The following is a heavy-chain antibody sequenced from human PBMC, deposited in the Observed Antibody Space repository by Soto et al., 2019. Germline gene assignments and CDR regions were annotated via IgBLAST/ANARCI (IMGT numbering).Heavy chain of an antibody. CDR2: ISAYNGNT. CDR3: TRGGAVYYYDSSGYFDY. D-gene: IGHD3-22*01. V-gene: IGHV1-18*01. Sequence: ASLKVSCKASGGTFTNYGINWVRQAPGQGLEWMGWISAYNGNTNYAQKLQGRVTLTTDTSTSTAYMELRSLRSDDTAVYYCTRGGAVYYYDSSGYFDYWGQGTLVTVS. J-gene: IGHJ4*02. CDR1: GGTFTNYG.